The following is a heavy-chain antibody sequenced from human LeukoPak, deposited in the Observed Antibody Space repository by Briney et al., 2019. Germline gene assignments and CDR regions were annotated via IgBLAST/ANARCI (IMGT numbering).Heavy chain of an antibody. CDR1: GYTFTGYY. CDR2: INPNSGGT. J-gene: IGHJ4*02. V-gene: IGHV1-2*06. CDR3: ARSLASWGIQLGLFDY. D-gene: IGHD5-18*01. Sequence: ASVKVSCKASGYTFTGYYMHWARQAPGQGLEWMGRINPNSGGTNYAQKFQGRVTMARETSIRTAYMELSRLRSDDTAVYYGARSLASWGIQLGLFDYWGQGTLVTVSS.